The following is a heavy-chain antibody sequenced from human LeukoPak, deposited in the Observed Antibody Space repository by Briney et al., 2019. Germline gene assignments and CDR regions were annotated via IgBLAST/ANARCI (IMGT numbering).Heavy chain of an antibody. V-gene: IGHV1-8*03. Sequence: ASVKVSCKASGYTFNSYDINWVRQATGQGLEWVGWMNPNSGNTGYAQKFQGRVTITRNTSISTAYMELSSLRSEDTAVYYCARMYYDYVWGSYRHYYFDYWGQGTLVTVSS. CDR3: ARMYYDYVWGSYRHYYFDY. D-gene: IGHD3-16*02. CDR2: MNPNSGNT. J-gene: IGHJ4*02. CDR1: GYTFNSYD.